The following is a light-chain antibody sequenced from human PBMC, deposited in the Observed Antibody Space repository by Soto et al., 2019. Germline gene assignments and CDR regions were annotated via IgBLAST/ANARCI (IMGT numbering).Light chain of an antibody. J-gene: IGKJ3*01. CDR1: QSISNY. CDR3: QQGYSTLPIT. CDR2: AAS. Sequence: DIQMTQSPSSLSASVGDRVTITCRASQSISNYLNWYQQKPGKVPKLLIYAASSLQSGVPSRFSGSGSGTDFTLTISSPQPEDFATYYCQQGYSTLPITVGPGTKVDIK. V-gene: IGKV1-39*01.